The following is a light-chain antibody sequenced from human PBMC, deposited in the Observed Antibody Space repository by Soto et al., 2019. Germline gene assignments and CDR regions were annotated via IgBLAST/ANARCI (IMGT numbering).Light chain of an antibody. V-gene: IGKV1-39*01. J-gene: IGKJ1*01. CDR1: QSISSF. CDR2: AAS. CDR3: QQSYSTLVT. Sequence: DIQMTQSPSSLSASVGDTVTITCRASQSISSFLNWYQQKPGKAPKLLIYAASSLESGVPSRFSGSGSGTEFTLTISSLQPEDFATYYCQQSYSTLVTFGQGTKVDI.